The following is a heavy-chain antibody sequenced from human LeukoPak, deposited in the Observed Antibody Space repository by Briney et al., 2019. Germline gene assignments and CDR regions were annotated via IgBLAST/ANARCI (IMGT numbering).Heavy chain of an antibody. V-gene: IGHV6-1*01. CDR1: GDSVSSDSAA. J-gene: IGHJ4*02. CDR2: TYYRSKWYT. Sequence: SQTLSLTCAISGDSVSSDSAAWNWIRQSPSRGLEWLGRTYYRSKWYTDYEVSVKSRITINPDTSKNQFSPQLNSVTPEDTAMYYCARAARYSGCNNVFDYWGQGTLVTVSS. D-gene: IGHD5-12*01. CDR3: ARAARYSGCNNVFDY.